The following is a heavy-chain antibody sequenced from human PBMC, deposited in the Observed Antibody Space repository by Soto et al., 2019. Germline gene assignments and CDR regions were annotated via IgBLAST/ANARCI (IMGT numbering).Heavy chain of an antibody. V-gene: IGHV3-7*01. J-gene: IGHJ5*02. Sequence: PGGSLRLSCVASGLTFTTYWMTWVRQAPGKGLEWVANIKQDGSEKYYVDSVKGRFTISRDDAENSLYLQMNNLRAEDTAVYYCVRGSLYNFDSSGTELWFDPWGQGALVTVSS. CDR3: VRGSLYNFDSSGTELWFDP. CDR2: IKQDGSEK. D-gene: IGHD6-19*01. CDR1: GLTFTTYW.